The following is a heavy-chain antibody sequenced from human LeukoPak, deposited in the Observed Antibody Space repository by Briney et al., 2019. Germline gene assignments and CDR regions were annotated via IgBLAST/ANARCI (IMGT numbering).Heavy chain of an antibody. CDR3: ARDPGYESWSPFWGGMDV. CDR1: GFTFSSSW. J-gene: IGHJ6*04. D-gene: IGHD3-16*01. Sequence: GGSLRLSCAASGFTFSSSWMHWVRQAPGKGLVWVSRITRDGSSTTYADSVKGRFTASRDNAKNTLYLQMDSPRDDDTAVYYCARDPGYESWSPFWGGMDVWGNGATVIVSS. V-gene: IGHV3-74*01. CDR2: ITRDGSST.